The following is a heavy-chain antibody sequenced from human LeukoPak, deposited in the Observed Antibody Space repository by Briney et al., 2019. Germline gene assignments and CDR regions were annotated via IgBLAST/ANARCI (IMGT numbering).Heavy chain of an antibody. CDR3: ARRGDS. CDR2: IYASGNT. Sequence: PSETLSLTCTVSGDSISSGNYYWNWIRQPAVKGLEWIGRIYASGNTNYNPSLKSRVTISVDTSKNQFSLKLTSVTAADTAVYYCARRGDSWGQGTLVTVSS. V-gene: IGHV4-61*02. CDR1: GDSISSGNYY. J-gene: IGHJ4*02.